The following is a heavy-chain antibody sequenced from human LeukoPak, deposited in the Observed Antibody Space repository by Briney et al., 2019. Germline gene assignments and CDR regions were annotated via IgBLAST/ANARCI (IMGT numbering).Heavy chain of an antibody. Sequence: ASVKVSCKASGYTFTSYDINWVRQATGQGLEWMGWMNPNSGNTGYAQKFQGRVTMTRNTSISTAYMELSSLRSEDTAVYYCARGWGTAMVISFRFFDPWGQGTLVTVSS. D-gene: IGHD5-18*01. J-gene: IGHJ5*02. CDR2: MNPNSGNT. CDR3: ARGWGTAMVISFRFFDP. CDR1: GYTFTSYD. V-gene: IGHV1-8*01.